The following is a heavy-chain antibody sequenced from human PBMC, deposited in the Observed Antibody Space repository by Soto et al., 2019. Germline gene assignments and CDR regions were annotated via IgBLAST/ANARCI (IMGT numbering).Heavy chain of an antibody. V-gene: IGHV4-4*02. J-gene: IGHJ5*02. D-gene: IGHD3-3*01. CDR2: IHHSGST. CDR3: ARTPINYDFWSGYKNWFDP. CDR1: GGSISNNNW. Sequence: PSETLSLTCAVSGGSISNNNWWSWVRQPPGKGLEWIGEIHHSGSTNYNPSLKSRVTISVDTSKNQFSLKLSSVTAADTAVYYCARTPINYDFWSGYKNWFDPWGQGTLVTVSS.